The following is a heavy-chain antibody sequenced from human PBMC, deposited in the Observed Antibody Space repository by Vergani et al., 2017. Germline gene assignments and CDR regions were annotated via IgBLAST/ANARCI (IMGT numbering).Heavy chain of an antibody. V-gene: IGHV3-33*01. D-gene: IGHD2-2*01. CDR2: IWYDGSNK. CDR1: GFTFSSYG. CDR3: ARVLPAAIEGAYYYYGMDV. J-gene: IGHJ6*02. Sequence: QVQLVESGGGVVQPGRSLRLSCAASGFTFSSYGMHWVRQAPGKGLEWVAVIWYDGSNKYYADSVKGRFTISRDNSKNTLYLQMNSLRAEDTAVYYCARVLPAAIEGAYYYYGMDVWGQGTTVTVSS.